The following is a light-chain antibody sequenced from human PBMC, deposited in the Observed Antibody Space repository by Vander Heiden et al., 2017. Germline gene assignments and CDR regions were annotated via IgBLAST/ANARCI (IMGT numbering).Light chain of an antibody. CDR2: AAS. CDR3: QQYNDWPRT. CDR1: QSLRSN. V-gene: IGKV3-15*01. Sequence: DIVLTQSPGTLSVSPGETVTLSCRATQSLRSNLAWYQQKPGQAPRLLIRAASTRATGIPARFSGSGSGTEFTLTITSLQSEDFAVYYCQQYNDWPRTFGQGTKVEIK. J-gene: IGKJ1*01.